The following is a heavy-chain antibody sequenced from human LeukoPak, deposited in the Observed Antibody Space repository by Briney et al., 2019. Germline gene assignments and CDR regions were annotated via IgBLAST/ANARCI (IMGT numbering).Heavy chain of an antibody. Sequence: SQTLSLTCAVSGGSISSGGYSWSWIRQPPGKGLEWIGYIYESGITYYNPSLKSRVTISVDRSKKQFSLTLSSVTAADTVAYYCARTSPNTGAFDYWGQGALVTVSS. V-gene: IGHV4-30-2*01. J-gene: IGHJ4*02. CDR2: IYESGIT. CDR1: GGSISSGGYS. CDR3: ARTSPNTGAFDY. D-gene: IGHD1/OR15-1a*01.